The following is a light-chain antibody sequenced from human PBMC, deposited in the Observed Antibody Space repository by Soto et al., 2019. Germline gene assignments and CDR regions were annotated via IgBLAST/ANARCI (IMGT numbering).Light chain of an antibody. CDR1: QSVRGDN. V-gene: IGKV3-20*01. Sequence: IVLPQSQGTLSMSPGERVTLSCRASQSVRGDNMVWYQHKSGQAPRVLIYAASTRATGIPDRFSGSGSGKDFTLTITRLEPEDCAVYYCQQYRSSPETFGQGTKVEI. J-gene: IGKJ1*01. CDR3: QQYRSSPET. CDR2: AAS.